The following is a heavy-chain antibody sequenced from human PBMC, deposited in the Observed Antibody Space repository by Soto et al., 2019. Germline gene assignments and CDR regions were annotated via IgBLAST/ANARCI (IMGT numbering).Heavy chain of an antibody. CDR2: IYYSGST. CDR1: GCSISSYY. Sequence: SETLSLTCTVSGCSISSYYWIWIRQPPGKGLEWIGYIYYSGSTNYNPSLKSRVTISVDTSKNQFSLKLSSVTAADTAVYYCAMAGGYCSSTSCPLDYWGQGTLVTVSS. CDR3: AMAGGYCSSTSCPLDY. J-gene: IGHJ4*02. D-gene: IGHD2-2*01. V-gene: IGHV4-59*01.